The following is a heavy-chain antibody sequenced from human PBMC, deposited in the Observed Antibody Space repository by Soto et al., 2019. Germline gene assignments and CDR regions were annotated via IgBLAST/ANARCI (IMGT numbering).Heavy chain of an antibody. CDR1: GYTFTSYY. D-gene: IGHD2-2*01. CDR2: INPSGGST. V-gene: IGHV1-46*01. CDR3: ARPQGGCSSTSCLPNYYYGMDV. J-gene: IGHJ6*02. Sequence: QVQLVQSGAEVKKPGASVKVSCKASGYTFTSYYMHWVRQAPGQGLEWMGIINPSGGSTTYAQKFQGRVTMTRDTSTSTGYMELSSLTSEDTAEYYCARPQGGCSSTSCLPNYYYGMDVWGQGTTVTVSS.